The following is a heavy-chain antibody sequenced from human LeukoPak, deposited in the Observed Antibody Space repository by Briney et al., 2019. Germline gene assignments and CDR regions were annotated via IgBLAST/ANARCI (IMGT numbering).Heavy chain of an antibody. D-gene: IGHD4-17*01. Sequence: SETLSLTCTVSGDSISTNYWTWIRQPPGKGLEWIGYICDSGSTKYNPSLKSRATISVDTSKNQFSLKLSSVTAADTAVYYCARDRQATTAYDAFDIWAQGTMVTVSS. CDR3: ARDRQATTAYDAFDI. V-gene: IGHV4-59*01. CDR2: ICDSGST. CDR1: GDSISTNY. J-gene: IGHJ3*02.